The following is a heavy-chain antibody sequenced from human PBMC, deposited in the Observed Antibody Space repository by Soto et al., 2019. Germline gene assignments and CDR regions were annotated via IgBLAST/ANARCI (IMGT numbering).Heavy chain of an antibody. CDR3: ARLRASSWYMGGYLDY. V-gene: IGHV3-11*06. J-gene: IGHJ4*02. CDR2: IVISSDYT. Sequence: QVQLVESGGGLVKPGGSLRLSCAASGFTFSDYYMSWIRQAPGKGLEWVSYIVISSDYTNYADSVKGRFTISRDNAKNSLDLEMNSLRVEDTAVYYCARLRASSWYMGGYLDYWGLGTLVTVSS. D-gene: IGHD6-13*01. CDR1: GFTFSDYY.